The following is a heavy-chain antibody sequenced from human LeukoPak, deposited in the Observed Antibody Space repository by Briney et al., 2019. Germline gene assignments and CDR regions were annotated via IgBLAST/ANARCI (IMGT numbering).Heavy chain of an antibody. CDR1: GYTFSDLG. CDR3: SRSYYSSSWYYFDH. D-gene: IGHD3-10*01. Sequence: ASVKVSCKPSGYTFSDLGITWVRQAPGQGPEWMGWIKIGEGNTHYGQKFRDRVSMTRDISSNTAFLEMRNLRPDDTAVYFCSRSYYSSSWYYFDHWGQGTPVTVSS. CDR2: IKIGEGNT. V-gene: IGHV1-18*01. J-gene: IGHJ4*02.